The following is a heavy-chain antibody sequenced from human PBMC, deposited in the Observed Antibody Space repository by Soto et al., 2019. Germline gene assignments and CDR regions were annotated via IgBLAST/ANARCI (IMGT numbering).Heavy chain of an antibody. V-gene: IGHV3-23*01. Sequence: GALRLSCAASGFNVGAFAVNWVRQAPGKGLEWVSGISVSDAFIYYADSVIGRFSISRDASENILYLQMNSLRVDDTALYYCTRETVAGITGLDYWGPGTLVTVSS. D-gene: IGHD1-20*01. J-gene: IGHJ4*02. CDR3: TRETVAGITGLDY. CDR2: ISVSDAFI. CDR1: GFNVGAFA.